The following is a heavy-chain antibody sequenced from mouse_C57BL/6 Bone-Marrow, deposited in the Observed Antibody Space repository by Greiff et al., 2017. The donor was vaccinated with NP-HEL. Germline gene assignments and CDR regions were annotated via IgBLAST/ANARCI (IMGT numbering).Heavy chain of an antibody. CDR2: IDPSDSYT. D-gene: IGHD2-3*01. CDR1: GYTFTSYW. V-gene: IGHV1-69*01. CDR3: AFDGYYDTWYFDV. Sequence: QVQLQQPGAELVMPGASVKLSCKASGYTFTSYWMHWVKQRPGQGLEWIGEIDPSDSYTNYNQKFKGKSTLTVDKSSSTAYMQLSSLTSEDSAVYYCAFDGYYDTWYFDVWGTGTTVTVSS. J-gene: IGHJ1*03.